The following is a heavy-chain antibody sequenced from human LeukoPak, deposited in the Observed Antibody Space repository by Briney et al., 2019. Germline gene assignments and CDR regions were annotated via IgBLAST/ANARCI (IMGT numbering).Heavy chain of an antibody. V-gene: IGHV1-69*05. CDR2: IIPIFGTA. D-gene: IGHD6-19*01. CDR1: RGTFSSYA. Sequence: AVQVSCKASRGTFSSYAISWVRQAPGQGLEWMGRIIPIFGTANYARQFQGRVTITTDESTSTAYMELSSLRSEDTAVYYCARRSTSYSSGWYGAFDIWGQGTMVTVSS. J-gene: IGHJ3*02. CDR3: ARRSTSYSSGWYGAFDI.